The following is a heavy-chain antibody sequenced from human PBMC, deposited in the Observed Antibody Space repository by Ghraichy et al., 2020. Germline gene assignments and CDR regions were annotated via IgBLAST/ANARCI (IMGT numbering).Heavy chain of an antibody. Sequence: GGSLRLSCVDSGLTFSNYAMSWVRQAPGKGLEWVSAISGSGGSTYYADSVRGRFTISRDNSKNTLYLQMNSLRAEDTAVYYCAKGEPQLPLIWFDPWGQGTLVTVSS. J-gene: IGHJ5*02. CDR1: GLTFSNYA. D-gene: IGHD2-2*01. CDR2: ISGSGGST. CDR3: AKGEPQLPLIWFDP. V-gene: IGHV3-23*01.